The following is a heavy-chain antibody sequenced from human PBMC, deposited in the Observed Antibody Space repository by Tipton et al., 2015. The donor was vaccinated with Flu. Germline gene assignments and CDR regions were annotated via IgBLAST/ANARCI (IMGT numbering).Heavy chain of an antibody. J-gene: IGHJ3*01. D-gene: IGHD5-12*01. Sequence: TLSLTCAVYGGSFSGYYWSWIRQPPGKGLEWIGRISHSGSTNYNVSLNGRVIMSVDPSKGQLSLRLSSATAADTAKYYCARDLRGYSGYTGGDAFDVWGQGTVVTVSS. CDR2: ISHSGST. CDR1: GGSFSGYY. CDR3: ARDLRGYSGYTGGDAFDV. V-gene: IGHV4-59*10.